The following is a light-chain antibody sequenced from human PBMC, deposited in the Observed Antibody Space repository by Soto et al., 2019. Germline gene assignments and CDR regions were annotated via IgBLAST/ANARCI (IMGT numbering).Light chain of an antibody. Sequence: QSALTQPASVSGSPGQSITISCTGTSSDVGGYNYVSWYQQHPGKAPNLMIFEVTNRPSGVSYRFSGSKSGNTAFLTISGLQAEDEADYYCSSYTSSSTVLFGGGTKLTVL. J-gene: IGLJ2*01. V-gene: IGLV2-14*01. CDR3: SSYTSSSTVL. CDR1: SSDVGGYNY. CDR2: EVT.